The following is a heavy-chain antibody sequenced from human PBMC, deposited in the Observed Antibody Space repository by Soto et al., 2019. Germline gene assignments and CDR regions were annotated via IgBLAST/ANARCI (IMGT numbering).Heavy chain of an antibody. CDR3: ARGGAGTTSVHDS. D-gene: IGHD1-7*01. CDR1: GYTFSNYS. Sequence: QVQLVHAGAEVKKPGASVKVSCKASGYTFSNYSVSWVGQAPGQGLAWMGWISAYNGNTNYAQKLQGRVTVTSDTATSTDYMELRSLRSEDTAVYYCARGGAGTTSVHDSGGQGILVTVSS. J-gene: IGHJ4*02. V-gene: IGHV1-18*01. CDR2: ISAYNGNT.